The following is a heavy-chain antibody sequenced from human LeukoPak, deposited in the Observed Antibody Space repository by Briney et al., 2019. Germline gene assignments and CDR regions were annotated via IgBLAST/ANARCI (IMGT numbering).Heavy chain of an antibody. CDR3: ARDFGDYPPYYYGLDV. V-gene: IGHV3-74*01. J-gene: IGHJ6*02. D-gene: IGHD4-17*01. CDR1: GFTVSSNY. Sequence: GGSLRPSCAASGFTVSSNYMSWVRQAPGKGLVWVSRINSDGYSISYADSVKGRFTISRDNAKNSLYLQMNSLRAEDTAVYYCARDFGDYPPYYYGLDVWGQGTTVTVSS. CDR2: INSDGYSI.